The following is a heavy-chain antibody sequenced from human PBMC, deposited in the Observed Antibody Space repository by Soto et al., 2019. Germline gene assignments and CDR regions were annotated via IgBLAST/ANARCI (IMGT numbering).Heavy chain of an antibody. V-gene: IGHV4-30-4*01. CDR2: IYYSGST. J-gene: IGHJ5*02. CDR3: ARDPISSAGWFDP. D-gene: IGHD6-6*01. Sequence: PSETLSLTCTVSGGSISSGDYYWSWIRQPPGKGLEWIGYIYYSGSTYYNPSLKSRVTISVDTSKNQFSLKLSSVTAADTAVYYCARDPISSAGWFDPWGQGTLVTVSS. CDR1: GGSISSGDYY.